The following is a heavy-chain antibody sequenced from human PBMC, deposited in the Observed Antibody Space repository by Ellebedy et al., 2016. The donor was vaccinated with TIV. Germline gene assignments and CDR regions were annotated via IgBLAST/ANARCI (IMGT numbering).Heavy chain of an antibody. V-gene: IGHV4-4*07. CDR2: IYTSGST. Sequence: SETLSLXXTVSGGSISSYYWSWIRQPAGKGLEWIGRIYTSGSTNYNPSLKSRVTMSVDTSKNQFSLKLSSVTAADTAVYYCARVGGPDSSWYGFLDYYYMDVWGKGTTVTVSS. D-gene: IGHD6-13*01. CDR1: GGSISSYY. J-gene: IGHJ6*03. CDR3: ARVGGPDSSWYGFLDYYYMDV.